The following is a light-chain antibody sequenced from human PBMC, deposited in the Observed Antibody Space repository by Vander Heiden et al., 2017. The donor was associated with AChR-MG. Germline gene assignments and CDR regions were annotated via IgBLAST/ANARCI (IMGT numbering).Light chain of an antibody. Sequence: DIQMTQSPSSLSASVGDRVTITCRASQGISNSLAWYQQKPGKAPKLLLYAASRLESGVPSRFSGSGSGTDYTLTISILQPEDFATYYCQQDDSTLGTFGQGTKVDIK. V-gene: IGKV1-NL1*01. J-gene: IGKJ1*01. CDR2: AAS. CDR1: QGISNS. CDR3: QQDDSTLGT.